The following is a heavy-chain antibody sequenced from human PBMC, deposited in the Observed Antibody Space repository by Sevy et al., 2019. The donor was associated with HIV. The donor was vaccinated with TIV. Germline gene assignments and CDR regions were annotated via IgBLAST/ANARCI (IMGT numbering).Heavy chain of an antibody. CDR2: ISGNGKDI. D-gene: IGHD6-19*01. CDR3: ARESNLDSSGFVGAFNV. J-gene: IGHJ3*01. CDR1: QFTFSSYD. Sequence: GVSLRLSCAASQFTFSSYDMMWVRQAPGKGLEAISSISGNGKDIYYADSVRVRFTVSRDNARNSLFLQMDILRVEDTALYYCARESNLDSSGFVGAFNVWGRGTIATVSS. V-gene: IGHV3-21*01.